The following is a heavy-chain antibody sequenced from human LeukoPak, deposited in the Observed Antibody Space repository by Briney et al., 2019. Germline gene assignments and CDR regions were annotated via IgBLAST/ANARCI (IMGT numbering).Heavy chain of an antibody. V-gene: IGHV3-30*02. CDR2: IRYDGSNK. CDR1: GFTFSSYG. Sequence: GGSLRLSCAASGFTFSSYGIHWVRQAPGNGLEWMAFIRYDGSNKYYADSVKGRFTISRDNSKNTLYLQMNSLRAEDTAVYYCAKDVRRWLQRTYYFDYWGQGTLVTVSS. J-gene: IGHJ4*02. D-gene: IGHD5-24*01. CDR3: AKDVRRWLQRTYYFDY.